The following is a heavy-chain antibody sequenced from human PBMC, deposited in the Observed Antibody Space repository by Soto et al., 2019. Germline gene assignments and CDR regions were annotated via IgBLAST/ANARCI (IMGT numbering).Heavy chain of an antibody. Sequence: LSLTCTVSGGSINSGGYYWSWIRQPPGEGLEWIGYIYYSGAAYSNPSLRSRVTTSVDTSNNQFSLKLSSVTATDTAVYYCARDLGGYGVFDPWGQGTLVTVSS. CDR2: IYYSGAA. CDR1: GGSINSGGYY. D-gene: IGHD4-17*01. V-gene: IGHV4-31*03. CDR3: ARDLGGYGVFDP. J-gene: IGHJ5*02.